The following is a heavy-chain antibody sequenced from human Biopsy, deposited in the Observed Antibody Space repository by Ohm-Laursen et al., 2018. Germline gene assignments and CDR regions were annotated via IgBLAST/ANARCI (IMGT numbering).Heavy chain of an antibody. V-gene: IGHV4-34*01. CDR1: NVSFSSFY. Sequence: SETLSLTCAVYNVSFSSFYWSWIRQSPGKGLEWIGEINHRGFTSNNPSLKSRVTISVDTSKNQFSLKLGSVTAADTAVYYCAKNLAVSSYALDIWGQGTMVTVSS. D-gene: IGHD2/OR15-2a*01. J-gene: IGHJ3*02. CDR3: AKNLAVSSYALDI. CDR2: INHRGFT.